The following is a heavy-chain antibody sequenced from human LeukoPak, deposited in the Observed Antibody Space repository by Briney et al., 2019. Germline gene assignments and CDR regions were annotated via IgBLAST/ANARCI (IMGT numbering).Heavy chain of an antibody. CDR3: ARDADWFDP. CDR1: GYTFTSYD. Sequence: GASVKVSCKASGYTFTSYDINWVRQAPGQGLEWMGIINPSGGSTSYAQKFQGRVTMTRDTSTSIVYMELSSLRSEDTAVYYCARDADWFDPWGQGTLVTVSS. V-gene: IGHV1-46*01. CDR2: INPSGGST. J-gene: IGHJ5*02.